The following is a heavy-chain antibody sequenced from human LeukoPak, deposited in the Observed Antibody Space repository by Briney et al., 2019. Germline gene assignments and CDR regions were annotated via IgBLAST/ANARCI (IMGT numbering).Heavy chain of an antibody. CDR3: ARSRSSSWYLMNWFDP. V-gene: IGHV4-39*07. D-gene: IGHD6-13*01. CDR1: GGSISSRNYY. CDR2: INHSGST. J-gene: IGHJ5*02. Sequence: PSETLSLTCTVSGGSISSRNYYWSWIRQPPGKGLEWIGEINHSGSTNYNPSLKSRVTISVDTSKNQFSLKLSSVTAADTAVYYCARSRSSSWYLMNWFDPWGQGTLVTVSS.